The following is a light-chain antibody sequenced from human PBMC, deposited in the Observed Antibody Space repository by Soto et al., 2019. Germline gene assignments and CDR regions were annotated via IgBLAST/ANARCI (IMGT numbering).Light chain of an antibody. CDR3: LQSAHLPRT. J-gene: IGKJ2*01. Sequence: DVVMPQTPLSLSVTPGQSASISCKSSQSLLQSDGKTYLYWYLQRPGQPPQVLIYEGSNRFSGVPDRFSGSGSGTDFTLKISRVEAEDVGVYYCLQSAHLPRTFGQGTKLEIK. V-gene: IGKV2D-29*01. CDR2: EGS. CDR1: QSLLQSDGKTY.